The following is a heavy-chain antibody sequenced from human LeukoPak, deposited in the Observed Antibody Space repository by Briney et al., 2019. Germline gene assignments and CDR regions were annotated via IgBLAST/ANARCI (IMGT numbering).Heavy chain of an antibody. CDR3: ATGGGYDAFDI. CDR1: GGSISSASFY. V-gene: IGHV4-61*02. D-gene: IGHD2-15*01. CDR2: IHTSGSP. J-gene: IGHJ3*02. Sequence: SETLSLTCTVSGGSISSASFYLSWIRQPAGKGLEWIGRIHTSGSPNYNPSLKSRVTISLDTSKNQFSLKLSSVTAADTAVYYCATGGGYDAFDIWGQGTMVTVSP.